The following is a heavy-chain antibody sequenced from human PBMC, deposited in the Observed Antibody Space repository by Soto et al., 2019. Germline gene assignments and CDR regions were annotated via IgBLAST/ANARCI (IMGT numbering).Heavy chain of an antibody. J-gene: IGHJ4*02. Sequence: PSETLSLTCTVSGGSISSSSYYWGWIRQPPGKGLEWIGSIYYSGSTYYNPSLKSRVTISVDTSKNQFSLKLSSVTAADTAVYYCARQLGSIAARKYYGSDYWGQRTLVTVSS. CDR1: GGSISSSSYY. V-gene: IGHV4-39*01. CDR3: ARQLGSIAARKYYGSDY. CDR2: IYYSGST. D-gene: IGHD6-6*01.